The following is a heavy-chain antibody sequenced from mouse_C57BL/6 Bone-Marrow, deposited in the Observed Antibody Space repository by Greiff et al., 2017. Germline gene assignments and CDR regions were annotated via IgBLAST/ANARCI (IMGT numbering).Heavy chain of an antibody. CDR2: INPNYGTT. J-gene: IGHJ1*03. CDR1: GYSFTDYN. D-gene: IGHD1-1*01. CDR3: ARIFFITTGVATGYFDV. V-gene: IGHV1-39*01. Sequence: EVQLQQSGPELVKPGASVKISCKASGYSFTDYNMNWVKQSNGKSLEWIGVINPNYGTTSYNQKFKGKATLTVDQSSSTAYMQLNSLTSEDSAVYYCARIFFITTGVATGYFDVWGTGTTVTVSS.